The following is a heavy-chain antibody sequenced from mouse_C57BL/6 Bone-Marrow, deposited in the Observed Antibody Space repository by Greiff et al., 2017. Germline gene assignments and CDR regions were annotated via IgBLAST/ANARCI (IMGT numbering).Heavy chain of an antibody. V-gene: IGHV1-64*01. CDR3: ARPRRHAIDY. CDR2: IHPNSGGT. Sequence: VKLQQPGAELVKPGASVTLSCKASGYTFTSYGMPWVKQRPGQGLEWIGLIHPNSGGTTYNEKFKGKATLTVDKSSSTAYMQLNSLTSEDSAVYYCARPRRHAIDYWGQGTLVTVSS. J-gene: IGHJ4*01. D-gene: IGHD3-2*02. CDR1: GYTFTSYG.